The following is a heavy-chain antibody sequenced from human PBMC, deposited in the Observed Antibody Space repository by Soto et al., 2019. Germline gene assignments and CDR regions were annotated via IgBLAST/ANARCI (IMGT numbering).Heavy chain of an antibody. CDR2: IYYSGST. CDR3: ARHRTVRWIPNNFDY. Sequence: SETLSLTCTVSGGSISSGSYYWGWIRQPPGKGLEWIGSIYYSGSTYYNPSLKSRVTISVDTSKNQFSLKLSSVTAADTAVYYCARHRTVRWIPNNFDYWGQGTLVTVSS. CDR1: GGSISSGSYY. J-gene: IGHJ4*02. V-gene: IGHV4-39*01. D-gene: IGHD2-2*03.